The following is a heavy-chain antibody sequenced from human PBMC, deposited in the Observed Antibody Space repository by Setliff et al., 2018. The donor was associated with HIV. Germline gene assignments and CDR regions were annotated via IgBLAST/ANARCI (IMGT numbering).Heavy chain of an antibody. CDR3: ARVRLTMIMMVDYFDQ. D-gene: IGHD3-22*01. CDR1: GGSISPFY. CDR2: IYSTGDT. J-gene: IGHJ4*02. V-gene: IGHV4-4*07. Sequence: SETLSLTCSVSGGSISPFYWSWIRQPPGKGLEWVGHIYSTGDTNYNPSLKSRVTLSADTSKNQLSLSLTSVTAADTAVYYCARVRLTMIMMVDYFDQWGQGTLVTVSS.